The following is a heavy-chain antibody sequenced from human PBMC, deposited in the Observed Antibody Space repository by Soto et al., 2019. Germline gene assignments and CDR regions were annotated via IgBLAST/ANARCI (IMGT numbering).Heavy chain of an antibody. J-gene: IGHJ4*02. CDR2: SRNKANRYTT. Sequence: WGSLRLSCAASGFTFSDHYLDWVRQAPGKGLEWVGRSRNKANRYTTDYAASVKGRFTISRDDSKNSLYLQMNSLKTEDTAVYYCARVRAVAGTGYFDYWGQGT. CDR3: ARVRAVAGTGYFDY. CDR1: GFTFSDHY. D-gene: IGHD6-19*01. V-gene: IGHV3-72*01.